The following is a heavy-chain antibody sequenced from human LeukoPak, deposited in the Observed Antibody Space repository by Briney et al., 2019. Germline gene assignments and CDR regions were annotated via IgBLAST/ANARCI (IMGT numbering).Heavy chain of an antibody. J-gene: IGHJ4*02. CDR2: ISGSGGST. CDR1: GFTFSSYA. D-gene: IGHD6-19*01. CDR3: AKDISTGWSTDY. Sequence: GGSLRLSCAASGFTFSSYAMSWVRQAPGKGLEWVSAISGSGGSTYYADSVKGRFTISRDNSKNTLYLQMSSLKAEDTAVYYCAKDISTGWSTDYWGQGTLVTVSS. V-gene: IGHV3-23*01.